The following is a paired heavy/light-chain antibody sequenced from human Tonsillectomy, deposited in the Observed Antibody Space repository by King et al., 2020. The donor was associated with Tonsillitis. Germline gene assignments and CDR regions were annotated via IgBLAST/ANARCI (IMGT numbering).Light chain of an antibody. CDR3: LQHNSFPYT. V-gene: IGKV1-17*01. Sequence: DIQMTQSPSSLSTSVGDRVTITCRTSQGIRNDLAWYQQKPGKAPKRLIFGASTLQSGVPSRFSGSGSGTEFTLTISSLQPEDFATYYCLQHNSFPYTFGQGTKLEIK. J-gene: IGKJ2*01. CDR2: GAS. CDR1: QGIRND.
Heavy chain of an antibody. J-gene: IGHJ4*02. D-gene: IGHD3-10*01. V-gene: IGHV1-18*01. Sequence: QVQLAQSGAEVKKPGASVKVSCKASGYTFSNYGITWVRQAPGQGLEWIGWISTYNGKTEFAQKLQDRLTMTTDTSTSTAYMELKSLRSDDTATYYCARVFGDPDYWGQGTLVTVSS. CDR3: ARVFGDPDY. CDR1: GYTFSNYG. CDR2: ISTYNGKT.